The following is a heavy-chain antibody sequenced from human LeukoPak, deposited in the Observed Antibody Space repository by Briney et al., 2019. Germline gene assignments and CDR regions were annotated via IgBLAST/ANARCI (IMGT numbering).Heavy chain of an antibody. Sequence: SETLSLTCTVSDYSISSGYYWGWIRQPPGKGLEWIGSIYHSGSTYYNPSLKGRVTISVDTSKNQFSLKLRSVTAADTAVYYCARISSSNWYNERGAFDVWGQGTMVTVSS. J-gene: IGHJ3*01. CDR3: ARISSSNWYNERGAFDV. V-gene: IGHV4-38-2*02. CDR1: DYSISSGYY. CDR2: IYHSGST. D-gene: IGHD6-13*01.